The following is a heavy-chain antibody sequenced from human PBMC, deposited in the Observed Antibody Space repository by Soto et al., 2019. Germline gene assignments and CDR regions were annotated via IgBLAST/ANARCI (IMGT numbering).Heavy chain of an antibody. CDR2: IDSNGGSI. J-gene: IGHJ6*02. D-gene: IGHD5-12*01. CDR1: GFTFSRYV. V-gene: IGHV3-64D*06. Sequence: EVQLVESGGGLVQPGGSLRLSCSASGFTFSRYVMDWVRQAPGKGLEYVSGIDSNGGSIYYADSEKGRCTISRDNSKNTVHLQMSSLRAEDTVVYYCVKDRAEGYNSGCYYGLDAWGQGTTVTVSS. CDR3: VKDRAEGYNSGCYYGLDA.